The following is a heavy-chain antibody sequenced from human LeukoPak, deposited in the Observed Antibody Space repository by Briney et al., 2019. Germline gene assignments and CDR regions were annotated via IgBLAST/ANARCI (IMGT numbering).Heavy chain of an antibody. V-gene: IGHV3-7*01. J-gene: IGHJ4*02. Sequence: GGSLRLSCAAPGFTFSSYWMSWVRQAPGKGLEWVANIKQDGSEKYYVDSVKGRFTISRDNAKNSLYLQMNSLRAEDTAVYYCARGWYYYDSSGPHDYWGQGTLVTVSS. CDR2: IKQDGSEK. D-gene: IGHD3-22*01. CDR3: ARGWYYYDSSGPHDY. CDR1: GFTFSSYW.